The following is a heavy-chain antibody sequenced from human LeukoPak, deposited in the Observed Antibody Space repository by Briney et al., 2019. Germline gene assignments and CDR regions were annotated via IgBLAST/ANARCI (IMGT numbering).Heavy chain of an antibody. Sequence: SETLSLTCTVSGGSISSSGYYWGWIRQPPGKGLEWIGTIYYGESPYYNPSLKSRVTISVDTSKNQFSLKMTSLTAADTALYYCARGSGWNSFDPWGQGTLVTVSS. V-gene: IGHV4-39*02. CDR3: ARGSGWNSFDP. CDR1: GGSISSSGYY. CDR2: IYYGESP. J-gene: IGHJ5*02. D-gene: IGHD6-19*01.